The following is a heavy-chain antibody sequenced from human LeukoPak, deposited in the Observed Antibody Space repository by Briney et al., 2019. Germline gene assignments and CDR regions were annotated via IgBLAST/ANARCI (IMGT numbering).Heavy chain of an antibody. Sequence: SETLSLTCTVSGGSVSRGGDYWTRIRQHPGEGLEWIVYMFYGGGTYYNPSLKSRVTMSVDTSKNQFSLTLTSVTAADTAVYYCASRTPNLGDSGAGSSYYYYYGVDVWGQGTSVTVSS. CDR2: MFYGGGT. CDR3: ASRTPNLGDSGAGSSYYYYYGVDV. D-gene: IGHD3-10*01. J-gene: IGHJ6*02. V-gene: IGHV4-31*03. CDR1: GGSVSRGGDY.